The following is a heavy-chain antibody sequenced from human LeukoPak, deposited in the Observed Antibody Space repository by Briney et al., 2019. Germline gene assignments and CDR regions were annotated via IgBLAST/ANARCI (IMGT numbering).Heavy chain of an antibody. V-gene: IGHV1-46*01. D-gene: IGHD1-26*01. CDR1: GYTFTSYY. J-gene: IGHJ3*02. CDR2: INPSGGST. CDR3: ARAGSSGPDLDI. Sequence: GASVKVSCKASGYTFTSYYMHWVRQAPGQGLELKGIINPSGGSTSYAQKFPGRGTITRDMSKSTVYMELSSLSSEDKATAYCARAGSSGPDLDIWGQGTMVTVSS.